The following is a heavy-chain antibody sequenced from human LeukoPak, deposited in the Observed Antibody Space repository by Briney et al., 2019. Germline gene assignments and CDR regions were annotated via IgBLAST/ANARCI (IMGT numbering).Heavy chain of an antibody. V-gene: IGHV4-61*02. CDR3: ARAVITMIVPSGDWFDP. CDR1: GGSISSGSYY. J-gene: IGHJ5*02. Sequence: SQTLSLTCTVSGGSISSGSYYWSWIRQPAGKGLEWIGRIYTSGSTNYNPSLKSRVTISVDTSKNQFSLKLTSVTAADTAVYYCARAVITMIVPSGDWFDPWGQGTLVTVSS. CDR2: IYTSGST. D-gene: IGHD3-22*01.